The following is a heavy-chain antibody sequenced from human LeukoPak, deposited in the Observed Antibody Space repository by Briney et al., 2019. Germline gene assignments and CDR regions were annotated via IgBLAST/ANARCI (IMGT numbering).Heavy chain of an antibody. Sequence: PGGSLRLSCAASGFTVSSNYMNWVRQAPGKGLEWVSSISSSSSYIYYADSVKGRFTISRDNAKNSLYLQMNSLRAEDTAVYYCARDGRATVTLDYWGQGTLVTVSS. J-gene: IGHJ4*02. V-gene: IGHV3-21*01. CDR1: GFTVSSNY. D-gene: IGHD4-17*01. CDR2: ISSSSSYI. CDR3: ARDGRATVTLDY.